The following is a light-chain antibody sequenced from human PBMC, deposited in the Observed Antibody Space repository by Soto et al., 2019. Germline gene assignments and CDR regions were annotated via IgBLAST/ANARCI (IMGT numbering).Light chain of an antibody. CDR1: QAISNS. CDR2: DAS. CDR3: QQYDNLPIT. J-gene: IGKJ4*01. Sequence: DIQMTQSPSSLSASVGDGVTISCQASQAISNSLSWFQQKPGKAPNLLIYDASNLDTGVPSRFSGSGSGTHFTITISGLQPEDFATYYCQQYDNLPITFGGGTKVDIK. V-gene: IGKV1-33*01.